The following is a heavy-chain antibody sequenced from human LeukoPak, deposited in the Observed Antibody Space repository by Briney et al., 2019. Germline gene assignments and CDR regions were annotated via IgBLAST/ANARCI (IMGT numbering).Heavy chain of an antibody. CDR3: ARRATGLDWFDP. CDR2: IHHAGTT. V-gene: IGHV4-39*01. Sequence: SETLSLTCTVSGGSISNSRNYWGWIRQSPGKGLEWIRSIHHAGTTYYNTSLESGVTLFVDTSKRQFSLSLTSVTAADTAVYYCARRATGLDWFDPWGQGTLVTVSS. J-gene: IGHJ5*02. D-gene: IGHD1-1*01. CDR1: GGSISNSRNY.